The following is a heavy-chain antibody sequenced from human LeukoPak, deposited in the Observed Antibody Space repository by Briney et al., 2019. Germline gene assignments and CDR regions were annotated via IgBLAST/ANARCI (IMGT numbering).Heavy chain of an antibody. CDR3: ASSSRWYYYTDY. V-gene: IGHV4-39*01. J-gene: IGHJ4*02. CDR1: GGSISSSSYY. D-gene: IGHD6-13*01. Sequence: SETLSLTCTVSGGSISSSSYYWGWIRQPPGKGLEWIGSIYYSGSTYYNPSLKSRVTISVDTSKNQFSLKLTSVTVADTAVYYCASSSRWYYYTDYWGQGTLVTVSS. CDR2: IYYSGST.